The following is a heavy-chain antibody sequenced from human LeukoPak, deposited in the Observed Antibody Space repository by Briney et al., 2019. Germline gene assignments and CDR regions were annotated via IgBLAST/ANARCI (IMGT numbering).Heavy chain of an antibody. CDR1: DGSSSSYS. D-gene: IGHD2-21*01. Sequence: PSETLSLTCTVADGSSSSYSWSWIRQPPGKGLEWIGYIYYSGSTKYKPSLEIQVTISVDTSNNQISLNMRSVTATDTAIYYCSRRQQTSSDNGLHIWCEPWGEGILVTVSS. CDR3: SRRQQTSSDNGLHIWCEP. V-gene: IGHV4-59*08. CDR2: IYYSGST. J-gene: IGHJ5*02.